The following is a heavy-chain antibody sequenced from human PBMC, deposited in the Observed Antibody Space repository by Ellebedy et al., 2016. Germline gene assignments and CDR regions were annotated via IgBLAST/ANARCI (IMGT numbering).Heavy chain of an antibody. CDR3: ARQDCSSTSCYAGAYYYYAMDV. D-gene: IGHD2-2*01. CDR1: GGSISSSSYY. J-gene: IGHJ6*02. V-gene: IGHV4-39*01. Sequence: SETLSLTCTVSGGSISSSSYYWGWIRQPPGKGLEWIGSIYYSGSTYYNPSLKSRVTISVDPSKNQFSLKLTFVTAADTAVYYCARQDCSSTSCYAGAYYYYAMDVWGQGTTVTVSS. CDR2: IYYSGST.